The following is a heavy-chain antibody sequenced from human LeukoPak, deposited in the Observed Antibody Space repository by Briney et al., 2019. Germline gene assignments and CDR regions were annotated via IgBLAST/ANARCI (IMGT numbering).Heavy chain of an antibody. Sequence: GGSLRLSCAASGFTFSSYGMHWVRQAPGKGLEWVAFIRYDGSNKYYADSVKGRFTISRDNSKNTLYLQMNSLRAEDTAVYYCAKGSLPVAASHAFDIWGQGTMVTVSS. J-gene: IGHJ3*02. D-gene: IGHD6-13*01. CDR3: AKGSLPVAASHAFDI. V-gene: IGHV3-30*02. CDR1: GFTFSSYG. CDR2: IRYDGSNK.